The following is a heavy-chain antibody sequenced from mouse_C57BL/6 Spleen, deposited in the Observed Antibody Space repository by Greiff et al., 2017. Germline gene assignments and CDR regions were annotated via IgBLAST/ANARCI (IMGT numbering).Heavy chain of an antibody. J-gene: IGHJ2*01. CDR3: ARSGDYYGSSSFFDY. D-gene: IGHD1-1*01. CDR2: IDPSDSYT. V-gene: IGHV1-69*01. Sequence: VQLQQSGAELVMPGASVKLSCKASGYTFTSYWMHWVKQRPGQGLEWIGEIDPSDSYTNYNQKFKGKSTLTVDKSSSTAYMQLSSLTSEDSAVYYCARSGDYYGSSSFFDYWGQGTTLTVSS. CDR1: GYTFTSYW.